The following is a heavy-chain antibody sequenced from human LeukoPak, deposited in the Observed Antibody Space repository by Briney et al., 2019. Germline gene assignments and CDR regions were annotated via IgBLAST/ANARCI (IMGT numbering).Heavy chain of an antibody. D-gene: IGHD1-14*01. CDR2: MKHDENEK. V-gene: IGHV3-7*03. CDR1: GFTFSSYA. CDR3: ATWGTPGFDF. Sequence: GGSLRLSCAASGFTFSSYAMSWVRQAPGKGLEWVATMKHDENEKYYLASVEGRFTISRDNAKNSLDLHMTSLRAEDTAVYYCATWGTPGFDFWGQGTLVTVSS. J-gene: IGHJ4*02.